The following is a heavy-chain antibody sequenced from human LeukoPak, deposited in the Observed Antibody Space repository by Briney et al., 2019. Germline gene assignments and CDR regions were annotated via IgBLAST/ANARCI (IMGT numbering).Heavy chain of an antibody. CDR3: ARAFYSSSWYHKEDCFDY. CDR2: IYHSGST. Sequence: SETLSLTCTVSDYSITNGYYWGWIRQPPGKGLEWIGSIYHSGSTYYNPSLRSRVTISVDTSKNQFSLKLSSLTAADTAVFYCARAFYSSSWYHKEDCFDYWGQGTLVTVSS. V-gene: IGHV4-38-2*02. CDR1: DYSITNGYY. D-gene: IGHD6-13*01. J-gene: IGHJ4*02.